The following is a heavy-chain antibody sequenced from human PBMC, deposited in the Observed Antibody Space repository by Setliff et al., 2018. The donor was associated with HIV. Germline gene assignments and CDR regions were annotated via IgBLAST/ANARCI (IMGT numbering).Heavy chain of an antibody. J-gene: IGHJ4*02. D-gene: IGHD2-2*01. CDR3: ARVRRGCSSHSCPLEN. CDR2: ISTYSDET. CDR1: GYTFTTYG. V-gene: IGHV1-18*01. Sequence: GASVKVSCKPSGYTFTTYGLSWVRQAPGQGLEWMGWISTYSDETSYAENLQGRVTMTTDTSTSIAYMELRSLRSEDTAVYYCARVRRGCSSHSCPLENWGQGTLVTVSS.